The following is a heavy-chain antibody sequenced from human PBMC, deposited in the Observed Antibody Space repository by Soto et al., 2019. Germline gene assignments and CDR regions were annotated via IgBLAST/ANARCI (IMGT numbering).Heavy chain of an antibody. CDR2: ISAYSGNT. V-gene: IGHV1-18*01. CDR3: ARDARGDEATKDE. D-gene: IGHD1-26*01. Sequence: DSVKVSCKASGYTFTIYGISWVLQAPGQGLEWMGWISAYSGNTNYAQKFQGWVTMTRDTSISTAYMELSRLRSDDTAVYYCARDARGDEATKDEWGQGTLDTVSS. CDR1: GYTFTIYG. J-gene: IGHJ4*02.